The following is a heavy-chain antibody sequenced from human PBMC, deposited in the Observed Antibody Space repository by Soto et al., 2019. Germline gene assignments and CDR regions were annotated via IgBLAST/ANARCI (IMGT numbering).Heavy chain of an antibody. Sequence: GGSLRLSCAASGFTFSNAWMSWVRQAPGKGLEWVGRIKSKTDGGTTDYAAPVKGRFTISRDDSKNTLYLQMNSLKTEDTAVYYCTTDPHIVXVPAAIRGYYYYYGMDVWGQGTTVTVSS. J-gene: IGHJ6*02. CDR3: TTDPHIVXVPAAIRGYYYYYGMDV. V-gene: IGHV3-15*01. CDR2: IKSKTDGGTT. D-gene: IGHD2-2*02. CDR1: GFTFSNAW.